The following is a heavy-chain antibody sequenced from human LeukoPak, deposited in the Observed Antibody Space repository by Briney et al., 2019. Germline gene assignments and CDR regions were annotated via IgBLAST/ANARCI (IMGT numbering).Heavy chain of an antibody. CDR3: GRARTPPPRNNWFDP. Sequence: PGGSLRLSCAASGFTFSSYEMNWVRQAPGRGLEWVSYISNSGSTIYYVDSVKGRFTISRDNAKNSLYLQMNSLRAEDTAVYYRGRARTPPPRNNWFDPWGQGTLVTVSS. V-gene: IGHV3-48*03. J-gene: IGHJ5*02. CDR1: GFTFSSYE. D-gene: IGHD1-14*01. CDR2: ISNSGSTI.